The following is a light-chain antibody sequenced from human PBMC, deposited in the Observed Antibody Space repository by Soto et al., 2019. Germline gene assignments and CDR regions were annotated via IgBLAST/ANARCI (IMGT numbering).Light chain of an antibody. V-gene: IGLV2-14*01. CDR2: DVS. J-gene: IGLJ2*01. CDR3: SSYTASRTK. CDR1: NSDIGTYIY. Sequence: QSVLTQPASVSGSPGQSITISCTGTNSDIGTYIYVSWYQQHPGKAPKLLIYDVSNRPSGLSNRFSGSKSGNTASLTISGLQAEDEADYYCSSYTASRTKFGGGTKLTVL.